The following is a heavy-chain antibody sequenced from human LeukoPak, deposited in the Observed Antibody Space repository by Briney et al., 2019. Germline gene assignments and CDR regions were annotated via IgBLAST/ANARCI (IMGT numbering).Heavy chain of an antibody. CDR2: ISGSGGST. D-gene: IGHD3-16*01. CDR1: GFTFSSYA. V-gene: IGHV3-23*01. Sequence: GGSLRLSCAASGFTFSSYAMSWVRQAPGKGLEWVSAISGSGGSTYYADSVKGRFTISRDNSKNTLYLQMNSLRAEDTAVYYCAKDNDYVWGKTRIFDYWGQGTLVTVSS. J-gene: IGHJ4*02. CDR3: AKDNDYVWGKTRIFDY.